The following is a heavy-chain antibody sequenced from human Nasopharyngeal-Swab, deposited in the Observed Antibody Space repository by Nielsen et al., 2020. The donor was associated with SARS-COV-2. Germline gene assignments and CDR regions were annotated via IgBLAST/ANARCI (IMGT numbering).Heavy chain of an antibody. Sequence: SGPTLVKPTETLTLTCTVSGFSLSNTRMGVSWIRQPPGKALEWLAHIFSNDEKSYSTSLKSRLTISKDTSKSQVVLTMTNMNPVDTATYYCARIGRSWLPSLDDYIWGSSGGYFDYWGQGTLVTVSS. CDR2: IFSNDEK. D-gene: IGHD3-16*01. V-gene: IGHV2-26*01. CDR1: GFSLSNTRMG. CDR3: ARIGRSWLPSLDDYIWGSSGGYFDY. J-gene: IGHJ4*02.